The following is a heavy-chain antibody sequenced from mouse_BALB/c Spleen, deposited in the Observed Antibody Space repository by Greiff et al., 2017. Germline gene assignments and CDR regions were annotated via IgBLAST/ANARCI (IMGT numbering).Heavy chain of an antibody. D-gene: IGHD4-1*01. V-gene: IGHV7-1*02. J-gene: IGHJ2*01. Sequence: EVQRVESGGGLVQPGGSLRLSCATSGFTFSDFYMEWVRQPPGKRLEWIAASRNKANDYTTEYSASVKGRFIVSRDTSQSILYLQMNALRAEDTAIYYCARVDWDGYYFDYWGQGTTLTVSS. CDR3: ARVDWDGYYFDY. CDR1: GFTFSDFY. CDR2: SRNKANDYTT.